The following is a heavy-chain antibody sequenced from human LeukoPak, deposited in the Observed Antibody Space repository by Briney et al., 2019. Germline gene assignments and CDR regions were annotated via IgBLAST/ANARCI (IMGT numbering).Heavy chain of an antibody. J-gene: IGHJ4*02. V-gene: IGHV1-2*02. D-gene: IGHD3-22*01. CDR3: AREGYYYDSSGYPRHYYFDY. CDR1: GYTFTGYY. Sequence: GASVKVSCKASGYTFTGYYMHWVRQAPGQGLEWMGWINPNSGGTNYAQKFKGRVTMTRDTSISTAYMELSRLRSDDTAVYYCAREGYYYDSSGYPRHYYFDYWGQGTLVTVSS. CDR2: INPNSGGT.